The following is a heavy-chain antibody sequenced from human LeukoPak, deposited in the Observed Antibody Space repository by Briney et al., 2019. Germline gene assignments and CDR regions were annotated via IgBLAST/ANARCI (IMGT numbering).Heavy chain of an antibody. CDR2: ISAYNGNT. Sequence: ASVKVSCKASGYTFTSYGISWVRQAPGQGLEWMGWISAYNGNTNYAQKLQGRVTMTTDTSTTTTYMDLRSLRSDDTAVYYCARFRAGVGEPYGDYWGQGTLVTVSS. CDR1: GYTFTSYG. D-gene: IGHD3-10*01. J-gene: IGHJ4*02. V-gene: IGHV1-18*01. CDR3: ARFRAGVGEPYGDY.